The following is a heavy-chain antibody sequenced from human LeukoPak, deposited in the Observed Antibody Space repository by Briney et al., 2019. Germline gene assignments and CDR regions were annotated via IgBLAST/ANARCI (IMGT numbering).Heavy chain of an antibody. D-gene: IGHD2-15*01. Sequence: PGGSLSLSCAASGFTFSDYYMSWIRQAPGKGLEWVSYISSSGSTIYYADSVKGRFNISRDNAKNSLYLQMNSLRAEDTAVYYCARDFSGYDPVEYCSGGSCDWGQGTLVTVSS. CDR3: ARDFSGYDPVEYCSGGSCD. J-gene: IGHJ4*02. V-gene: IGHV3-11*01. CDR2: ISSSGSTI. CDR1: GFTFSDYY.